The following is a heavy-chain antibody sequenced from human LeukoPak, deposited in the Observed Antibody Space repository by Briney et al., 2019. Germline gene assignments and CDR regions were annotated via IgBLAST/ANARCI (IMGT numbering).Heavy chain of an antibody. CDR2: INHSGST. CDR1: GGSFSGYY. D-gene: IGHD5-12*01. CDR3: ARGRWSGYGLDY. J-gene: IGHJ4*02. Sequence: SETLSLTCAVCGGSFSGYYWSWIRQPPGKGLEWIGEINHSGSTNYNPSLKSRVTISVDTSKNQFSLKLSSVTAADTAVYYCARGRWSGYGLDYWGQGTLVTVSS. V-gene: IGHV4-34*01.